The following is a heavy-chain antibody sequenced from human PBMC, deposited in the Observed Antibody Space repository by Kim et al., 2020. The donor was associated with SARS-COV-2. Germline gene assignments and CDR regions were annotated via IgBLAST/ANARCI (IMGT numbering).Heavy chain of an antibody. J-gene: IGHJ4*02. Sequence: ASVKVSCKASGYTFTSYGISWVRQAPGQGLEWMGWISAYNGNTNYAQKLQGRVTMTTDTSTSTAYMELRSLRSDDTAVYYCARRIPVGSKIPAMGSSFDYWGQGTLVTVSS. CDR1: GYTFTSYG. CDR3: ARRIPVGSKIPAMGSSFDY. CDR2: ISAYNGNT. D-gene: IGHD6-13*01. V-gene: IGHV1-18*01.